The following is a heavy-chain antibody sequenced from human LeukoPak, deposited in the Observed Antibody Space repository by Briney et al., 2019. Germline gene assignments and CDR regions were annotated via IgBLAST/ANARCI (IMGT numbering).Heavy chain of an antibody. J-gene: IGHJ4*02. CDR3: AKDYSSGWYFDY. CDR1: GFTFSSYG. V-gene: IGHV3-30*02. D-gene: IGHD6-19*01. CDR2: IRYDGSNK. Sequence: PGGSLRLSCAASGFTFSSYGMHWVRQAPGKGLEWVAFIRYDGSNKYYADSVKGRFTISRDNSKNTLYLQMNSLRAEDTAVYYYAKDYSSGWYFDYWGQGTLVTVSS.